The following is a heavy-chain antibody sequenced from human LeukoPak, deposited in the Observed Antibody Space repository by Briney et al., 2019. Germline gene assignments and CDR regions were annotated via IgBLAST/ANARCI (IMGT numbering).Heavy chain of an antibody. CDR2: ISGSGGSA. J-gene: IGHJ6*03. CDR1: GFTFSSYA. CDR3: AKNYYDSSGYYYYYMDV. D-gene: IGHD3-22*01. Sequence: GGSLRLSCAASGFTFSSYAMSWVRQAPGKGLEWVSAISGSGGSAYYADSVKGRFTISRDNSKNTLYLQMNSLRAKDTAVYYCAKNYYDSSGYYYYYMDVWGKGTTVTVSS. V-gene: IGHV3-23*01.